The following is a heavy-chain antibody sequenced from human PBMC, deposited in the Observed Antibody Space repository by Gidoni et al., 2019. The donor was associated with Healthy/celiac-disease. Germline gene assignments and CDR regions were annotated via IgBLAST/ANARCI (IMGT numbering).Heavy chain of an antibody. CDR3: VGSYGGYFDY. CDR1: FSGYY. D-gene: IGHD2-8*01. V-gene: IGHV4-34*01. CDR2: INHSGST. Sequence: FSGYYWSWIRQPPGKGLEWIGEINHSGSTNYNPSLKSRVTISVDTSKNQFSLKLSSVTAADTAVYYCVGSYGGYFDYWGQGTLVTVSS. J-gene: IGHJ4*02.